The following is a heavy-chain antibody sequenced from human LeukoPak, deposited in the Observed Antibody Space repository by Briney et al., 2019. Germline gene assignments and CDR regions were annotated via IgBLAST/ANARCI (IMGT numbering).Heavy chain of an antibody. J-gene: IGHJ4*02. CDR3: ARSRVSHTTVSTMLY. Sequence: ASVKVSCKASGHTFSSYAIAWVRQAPGQGPEWMGSISVYNGNTEYAQKLQGRVTMTTHTFTNTAYMELWNLRPDDTAVYYCARSRVSHTTVSTMLYWGQGTLVTVSS. CDR1: GHTFSSYA. CDR2: ISVYNGNT. V-gene: IGHV1-18*01. D-gene: IGHD1-14*01.